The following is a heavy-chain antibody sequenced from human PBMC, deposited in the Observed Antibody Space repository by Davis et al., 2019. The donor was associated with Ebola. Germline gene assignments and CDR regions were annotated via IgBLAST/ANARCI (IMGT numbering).Heavy chain of an antibody. J-gene: IGHJ4*02. V-gene: IGHV3-21*04. CDR2: ISSSSYI. CDR1: GFTFSSYS. CDR3: ARDSTFVSRGAGGFDY. Sequence: GESLKISCAASGFTFSSYSMNWVRQAPGKGLEWVSSISSSSYIYYADSVKGRFTISRDNAKNSLYLQMNSLRAEDTAVYYCARDSTFVSRGAGGFDYWGQGTLVTVSS. D-gene: IGHD2/OR15-2a*01.